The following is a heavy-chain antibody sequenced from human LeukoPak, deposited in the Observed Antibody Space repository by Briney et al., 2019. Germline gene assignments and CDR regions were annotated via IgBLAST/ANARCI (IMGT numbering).Heavy chain of an antibody. J-gene: IGHJ5*02. D-gene: IGHD1-26*01. Sequence: PSATLSLTCTVSGGSISSYYWIWIRQPAGKGLEWIGRVYTSGSTNYNPSLKSRVTMSVDTSKNQFSLKLSSVTAADTAVYYCAREDSGSYYGYNWFDPWGQGTLVTVSS. V-gene: IGHV4-4*07. CDR1: GGSISSYY. CDR3: AREDSGSYYGYNWFDP. CDR2: VYTSGST.